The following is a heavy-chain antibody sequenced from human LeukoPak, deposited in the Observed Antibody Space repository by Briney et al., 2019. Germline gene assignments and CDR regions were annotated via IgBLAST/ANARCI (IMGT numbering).Heavy chain of an antibody. CDR2: INPNSGGT. D-gene: IGHD3-16*01. CDR1: GYTFTGYY. J-gene: IGHJ5*02. CDR3: ARGATRRFPTNWFDP. Sequence: ASVRVSCKASGYTFTGYYMHWVRQAPGQGLEWMGWINPNSGGTNYAQKFQGRVTMTRDTSISTAYMELSRLRSDDTAVYYCARGATRRFPTNWFDPWGQGTLVTVSS. V-gene: IGHV1-2*02.